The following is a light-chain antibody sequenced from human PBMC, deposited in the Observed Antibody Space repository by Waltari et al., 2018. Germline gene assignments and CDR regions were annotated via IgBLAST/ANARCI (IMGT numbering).Light chain of an antibody. J-gene: IGKJ1*01. V-gene: IGKV1-5*01. CDR3: QQYHGDSPT. Sequence: DTQMTQSPSTLSAYVGDRVTITCRASQNIYNWLAWYQQKPAEAPEVLIYDASSLRSGVPSRFSGSGSGTEFTLTISSLQPGDFATYYCQQYHGDSPTFGQGTRVEIK. CDR2: DAS. CDR1: QNIYNW.